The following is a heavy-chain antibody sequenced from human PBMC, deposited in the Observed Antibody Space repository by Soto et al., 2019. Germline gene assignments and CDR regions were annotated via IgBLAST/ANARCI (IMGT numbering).Heavy chain of an antibody. CDR3: ARGGGTRYSSGWRYGMDV. CDR1: GYTFTSYY. D-gene: IGHD6-19*01. J-gene: IGHJ6*02. CDR2: INPSGGST. Sequence: GASVKVSCQASGYTFTSYYMHWVRQAPGQGLEWMGIINPSGGSTSYAQKFQGRVTMTRDTSTSTVYMELSSLRSEDTAVYYCARGGGTRYSSGWRYGMDVWGQGTTVTVSS. V-gene: IGHV1-46*01.